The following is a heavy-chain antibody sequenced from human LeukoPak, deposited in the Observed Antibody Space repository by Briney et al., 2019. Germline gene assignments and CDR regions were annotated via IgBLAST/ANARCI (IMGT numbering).Heavy chain of an antibody. CDR3: ARVRGNIVVVPAAGALDY. CDR1: GFTFSSYS. V-gene: IGHV3-21*01. CDR2: ISSSSSYI. J-gene: IGHJ4*02. D-gene: IGHD2-2*01. Sequence: GGSLRLSCAASGFTFSSYSMNWVRQAPGKGLEWVSSISSSSSYIYYADSVKGRFTISRDNAKNSLYLQMNSLRAEDTAVYYCARVRGNIVVVPAAGALDYWGQGTLVTVSS.